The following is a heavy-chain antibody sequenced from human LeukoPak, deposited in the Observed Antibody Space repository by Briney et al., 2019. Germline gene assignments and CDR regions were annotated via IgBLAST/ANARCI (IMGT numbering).Heavy chain of an antibody. J-gene: IGHJ4*02. Sequence: GSLRLSCEASGFTFSSYWMSWVRQAPGKGLEWVAHIKEDESDEYYVDSVRGRFTASRDNAKNSVNLQMNSLRVEDTAVYYCARWRGRQSEFDYWGQGTLVTVSS. CDR1: GFTFSSYW. D-gene: IGHD1-1*01. V-gene: IGHV3-7*01. CDR3: ARWRGRQSEFDY. CDR2: IKEDESDE.